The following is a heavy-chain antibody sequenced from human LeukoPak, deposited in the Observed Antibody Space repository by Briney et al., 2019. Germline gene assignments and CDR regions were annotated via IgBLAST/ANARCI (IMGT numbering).Heavy chain of an antibody. D-gene: IGHD4-17*01. Sequence: GRSLRLSCAASGFTFSSYSMQWVRQTPGKGLEWVGIMSNSGENTFYGEAVKGRFTISRDNSQNTLYLQMNGLRPEDTAVYYCAKGGASVTNYWGQGTLVTVSS. CDR2: MSNSGENT. J-gene: IGHJ4*02. CDR1: GFTFSSYS. V-gene: IGHV3-30*18. CDR3: AKGGASVTNY.